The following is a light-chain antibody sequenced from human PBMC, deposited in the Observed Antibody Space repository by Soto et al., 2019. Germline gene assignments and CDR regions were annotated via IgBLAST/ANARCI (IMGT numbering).Light chain of an antibody. V-gene: IGKV3-20*01. J-gene: IGKJ1*01. Sequence: EMVLTQSPGTLSLSPGERATLSCRASQSVSSNYLAWYQQKPGQAPRLLIYGVLSRATGIPDRFSGSGSGTDFTLTISRLEPEDFAVYYCQQFSAFGQGTKVEIK. CDR1: QSVSSNY. CDR2: GVL. CDR3: QQFSA.